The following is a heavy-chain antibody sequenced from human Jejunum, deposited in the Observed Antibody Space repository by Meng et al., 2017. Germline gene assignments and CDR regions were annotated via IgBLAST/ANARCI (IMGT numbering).Heavy chain of an antibody. CDR3: ARDVTGDGIVYYDL. J-gene: IGHJ4*02. D-gene: IGHD7-27*01. V-gene: IGHV1-2*02. CDR1: VYTFTDYY. Sequence: SVNVSCMASVYTFTDYYIHWARQAPGQGLEWMGWVISKNGGTSYAQEFQGRVTMTRDTSISTAYMELSSLTSDDTALYYCARDVTGDGIVYYDLWGQGTLVTVSS. CDR2: VISKNGGT.